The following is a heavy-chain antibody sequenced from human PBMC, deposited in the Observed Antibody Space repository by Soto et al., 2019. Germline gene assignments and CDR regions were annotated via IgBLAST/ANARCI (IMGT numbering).Heavy chain of an antibody. D-gene: IGHD3-3*01. J-gene: IGHJ4*02. CDR2: ISGSGGST. Sequence: GGSLRLSCTASGFTFGDYAMSWFRQAPGKGLEWVSAISGSGGSTYYADSVKGRFTISRDNSKNTLYLQMNSLRAEDTAVYYCAKAPLKWLLQLDYWGQGTLVTVSS. CDR1: GFTFGDYA. V-gene: IGHV3-23*01. CDR3: AKAPLKWLLQLDY.